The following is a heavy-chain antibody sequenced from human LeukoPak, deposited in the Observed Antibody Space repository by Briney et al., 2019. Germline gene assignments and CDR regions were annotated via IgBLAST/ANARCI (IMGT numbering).Heavy chain of an antibody. J-gene: IGHJ4*02. D-gene: IGHD6-13*01. V-gene: IGHV3-74*01. Sequence: PGGSLRLSCAASGFTFSTHRMNWVRQAPGKGLVWVSRINNDGSTTNYADSAKGRFTISRDNAKNTLYLQMNSLTAEDTAVYYCARGVSSWYVFDYWGQGTLVTVSS. CDR3: ARGVSSWYVFDY. CDR2: INNDGSTT. CDR1: GFTFSTHR.